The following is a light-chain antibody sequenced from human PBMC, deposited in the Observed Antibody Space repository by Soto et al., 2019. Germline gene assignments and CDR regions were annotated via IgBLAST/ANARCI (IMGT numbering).Light chain of an antibody. CDR2: GAS. CDR3: QQYGSSHEN. V-gene: IGKV3-20*01. Sequence: EIVLTQSPGTLSLSPGERATLSFSACQSVRSSYLAWYQQTPGQDPRLLIYGASSRATGIPDRFSGSGSGPAFTLTISSLDPEDVGVEYSQQYGSSHENFGQKTKLESK. J-gene: IGKJ2*01. CDR1: QSVRSSY.